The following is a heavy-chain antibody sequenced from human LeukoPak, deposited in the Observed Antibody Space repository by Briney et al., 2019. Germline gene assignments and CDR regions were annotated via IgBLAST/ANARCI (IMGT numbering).Heavy chain of an antibody. J-gene: IGHJ6*02. CDR3: ARESSPQSHPSHVVVVAATGDYYGMDV. D-gene: IGHD2-15*01. V-gene: IGHV4-4*07. CDR2: IYTSGST. Sequence: SETLSLTCTVSGGSISSYYWSWIRQPAGKGLEWIGRIYTSGSTNYNPSLKSRVTMSVDTSKNQFSLKMSSVTAADTAVYYCARESSPQSHPSHVVVVAATGDYYGMDVWGLGTTATVSS. CDR1: GGSISSYY.